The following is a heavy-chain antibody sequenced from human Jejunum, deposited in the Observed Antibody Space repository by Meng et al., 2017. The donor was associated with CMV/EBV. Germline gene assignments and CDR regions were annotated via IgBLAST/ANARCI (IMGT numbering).Heavy chain of an antibody. J-gene: IGHJ2*01. D-gene: IGHD5-18*01. CDR2: VDPEDGET. V-gene: IGHV1-69-2*01. Sequence: KVSADPFTDYYIHWVQQAPGRGLGWMGLVDPEDGETIYAARSQGRVTISADTSTDTIYMELTSLRSEDTAVYFCALGLYSTSWFFDLWGRGTLVTVSS. CDR3: ALGLYSTSWFFDL. CDR1: ADPFTDYY.